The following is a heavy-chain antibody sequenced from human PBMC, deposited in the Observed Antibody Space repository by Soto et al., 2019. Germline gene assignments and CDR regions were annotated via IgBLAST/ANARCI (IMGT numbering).Heavy chain of an antibody. V-gene: IGHV3-33*01. D-gene: IGHD4-4*01. Sequence: QVQLVESGGGVVQPGRSLRLSCAASGFTFSSYGMHWVRQAPGKGLEWVAFIWYDGSNKYYADSVKGRFTISRDNSKNTLYLQMNSLRAEDTAVYYCARENDYSNSRGYYYMDVLGKGTTVTVSS. CDR1: GFTFSSYG. CDR3: ARENDYSNSRGYYYMDV. CDR2: IWYDGSNK. J-gene: IGHJ6*03.